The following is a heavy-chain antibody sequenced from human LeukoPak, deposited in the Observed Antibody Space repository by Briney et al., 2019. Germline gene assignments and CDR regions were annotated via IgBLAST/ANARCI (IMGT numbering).Heavy chain of an antibody. V-gene: IGHV4-59*01. D-gene: IGHD3-3*01. J-gene: IGHJ6*02. Sequence: SETLSLTCTVSGGSISSYYWSWIRQPPGKGLEWIGYIYYSGSTNYNPSLKSRVTISVDTSKNQFSLKLTSVTAADTAVYYCARGTIFGVVMDVWGQGTTVTVSS. CDR3: ARGTIFGVVMDV. CDR1: GGSISSYY. CDR2: IYYSGST.